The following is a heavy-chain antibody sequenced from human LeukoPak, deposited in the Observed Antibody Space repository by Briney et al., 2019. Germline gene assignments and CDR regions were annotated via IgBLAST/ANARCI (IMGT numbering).Heavy chain of an antibody. CDR3: ARPLRFHSSGYPPPFGY. CDR1: GYTFTGYY. J-gene: IGHJ4*02. CDR2: INPNSGGT. V-gene: IGHV1-2*02. D-gene: IGHD3-22*01. Sequence: ASVKVSCKASGYTFTGYYMHWVRQAPGQGLEWMGWINPNSGGTNYAQKFQGRVTMTRDTSISTAYMELSRLRSDDTAVYYCARPLRFHSSGYPPPFGYWGQGTLVTVSS.